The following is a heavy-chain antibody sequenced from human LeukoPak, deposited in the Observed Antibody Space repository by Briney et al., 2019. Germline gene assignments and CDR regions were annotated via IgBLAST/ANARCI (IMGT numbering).Heavy chain of an antibody. J-gene: IGHJ6*02. CDR2: IYYSGST. CDR1: GGSISSYY. Sequence: SETLSLTCTVSGGSISSYYWSWIRQPPGKGLEWIGYIYYSGSTNYNPSLKSRVTISVDTSKNQFSLKLSSVTAADTAVYYCARDRGLYGYGMDVWGQGTTVTVSS. V-gene: IGHV4-59*01. CDR3: ARDRGLYGYGMDV. D-gene: IGHD2/OR15-2a*01.